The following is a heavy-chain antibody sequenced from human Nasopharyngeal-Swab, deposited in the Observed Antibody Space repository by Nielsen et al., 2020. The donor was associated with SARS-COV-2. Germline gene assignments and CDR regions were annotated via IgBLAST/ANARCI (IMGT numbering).Heavy chain of an antibody. V-gene: IGHV3-9*01. CDR1: GFTFDDYA. CDR2: ISWNSGSI. J-gene: IGHJ6*02. CDR3: ARDKVVVVPAAIYYYGMDV. Sequence: SLKISCAASGFTFDDYAMHRVRQAPGKGLEWVSGISWNSGSIGYADSVKGRFTISRDNAKNTLYLQMNSLRAEDTAVYYCARDKVVVVPAAIYYYGMDVWGQGTTVTVSS. D-gene: IGHD2-2*01.